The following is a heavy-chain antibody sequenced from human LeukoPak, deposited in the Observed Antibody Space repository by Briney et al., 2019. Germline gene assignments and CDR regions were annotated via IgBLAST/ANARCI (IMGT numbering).Heavy chain of an antibody. CDR3: AKGYNCSSTSCLYYYMDV. D-gene: IGHD2-2*01. Sequence: PGGSLRLSCAASGFTFSSYAMSWVRQAPGKGLEWVSAISGSGGSTYYADSVKGRFTISRDNSKNTLYLQMNSLGAEDTAVYYCAKGYNCSSTSCLYYYMDVWGKGTTDTVSS. V-gene: IGHV3-23*01. J-gene: IGHJ6*03. CDR1: GFTFSSYA. CDR2: ISGSGGST.